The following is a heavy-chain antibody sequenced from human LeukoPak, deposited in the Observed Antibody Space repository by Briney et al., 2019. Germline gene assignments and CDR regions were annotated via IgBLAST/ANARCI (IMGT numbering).Heavy chain of an antibody. Sequence: GGSLRLSCSASGFTFSDYDMNWVRQAPGKGLEWVSSISGLSSYTYYGESVKGRFSISRDNAKTSLYLQMNSLGAEDTATYYCGRAFPPLRTSSAGDLWGQGILVTVSS. D-gene: IGHD3-16*01. CDR2: ISGLSSYT. CDR3: GRAFPPLRTSSAGDL. V-gene: IGHV3-21*01. J-gene: IGHJ4*02. CDR1: GFTFSDYD.